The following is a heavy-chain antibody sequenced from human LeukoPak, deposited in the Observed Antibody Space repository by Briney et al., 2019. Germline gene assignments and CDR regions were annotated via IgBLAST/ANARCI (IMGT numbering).Heavy chain of an antibody. CDR2: ISGSAGST. D-gene: IGHD3-22*01. J-gene: IGHJ4*02. Sequence: GGSLRLSCAASGFIFSSYAMSWVRQAPGKGLEWVSTISGSAGSTNYADSVKGRFTISRDNAENTLYLQMNSLRAEDTAMYYCARQYSYDSSGYYPWDYWGQGTLVTVSS. V-gene: IGHV3-23*01. CDR1: GFIFSSYA. CDR3: ARQYSYDSSGYYPWDY.